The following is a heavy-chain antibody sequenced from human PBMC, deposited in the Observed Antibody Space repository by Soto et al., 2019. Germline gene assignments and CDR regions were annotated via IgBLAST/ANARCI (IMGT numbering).Heavy chain of an antibody. D-gene: IGHD4-17*01. CDR2: ISSSSRYI. CDR3: ARASLHWFGHDFGVEGHDAFDI. CDR1: GFTFSSYS. V-gene: IGHV3-21*01. Sequence: EVQLVESGGGLVKPGGSLRLSCAASGFTFSSYSMNWVRQAPGKGLEWVSSISSSSRYIYYADSVKGRFTISKDNATISLHLQFKSAGDEDKDVYSCARASLHWFGHDFGVEGHDAFDIWGIGTMVTVSS. J-gene: IGHJ3*02.